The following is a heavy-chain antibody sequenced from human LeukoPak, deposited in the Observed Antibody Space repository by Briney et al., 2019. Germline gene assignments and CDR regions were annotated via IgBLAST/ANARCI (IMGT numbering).Heavy chain of an antibody. CDR1: GDSVSSNSAA. D-gene: IGHD3-22*01. CDR2: TYYRSKWYN. J-gene: IGHJ4*02. CDR3: AREGPRIGYSDSTGYYY. V-gene: IGHV6-1*01. Sequence: SQTLSLTCAISGDSVSSNSAAWNWIRQSPSRGLEWLGRTYYRSKWYNDYAVSLKSRITINPDTSKNHFSLQLNSVTPEDTAVYYCAREGPRIGYSDSTGYYYWGQGTLDTVSS.